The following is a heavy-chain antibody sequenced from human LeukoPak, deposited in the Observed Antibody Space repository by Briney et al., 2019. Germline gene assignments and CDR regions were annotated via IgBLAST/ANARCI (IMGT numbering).Heavy chain of an antibody. J-gene: IGHJ4*02. CDR3: AKEMSSRYSGTFAY. D-gene: IGHD1-26*01. Sequence: GGSLRLSCAASGLTFSNYAMSWVRQAPGKGLEWVSTISGSNSTYYADSVKGRFTISRDNSKNTLSLQMNSLRVEDTAVYYCAKEMSSRYSGTFAYWGQGTLVTVSS. CDR2: ISGSNST. CDR1: GLTFSNYA. V-gene: IGHV3-23*01.